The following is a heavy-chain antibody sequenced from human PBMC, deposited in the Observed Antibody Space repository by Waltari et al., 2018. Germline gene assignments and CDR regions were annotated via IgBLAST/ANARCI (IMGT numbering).Heavy chain of an antibody. CDR2: LNPSDGST. D-gene: IGHD2-2*01. J-gene: IGHJ4*02. CDR3: AGEAGGGPAAANDY. Sequence: QVQLVQAGAEVKKPGASVKISCKASGYTFTSCYIHWVRQAPGQGLEWMVILNPSDGSTSYAQKCQGTVTMTRDTSTSTVYMELSSLRSEDTGVYYCAGEAGGGPAAANDYWGQGTLVTVSP. V-gene: IGHV1-46*01. CDR1: GYTFTSCY.